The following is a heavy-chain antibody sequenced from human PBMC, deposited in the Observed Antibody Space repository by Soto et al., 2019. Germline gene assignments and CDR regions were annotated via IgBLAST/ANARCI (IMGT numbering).Heavy chain of an antibody. V-gene: IGHV6-1*01. J-gene: IGHJ5*02. CDR1: GDSFSSNSAA. Sequence: SQTLSLTCVISGDSFSSNSAAWNWIRQSPSRGLEWLGRTYYRSRWFYDYAVSVKSRLTINPDTSKNQFSLRLTSVIPEDAAVYYCTRSLSAGGASCYSGCNWFDPWGQGTLVTVSS. CDR2: TYYRSRWFY. D-gene: IGHD2-15*01. CDR3: TRSLSAGGASCYSGCNWFDP.